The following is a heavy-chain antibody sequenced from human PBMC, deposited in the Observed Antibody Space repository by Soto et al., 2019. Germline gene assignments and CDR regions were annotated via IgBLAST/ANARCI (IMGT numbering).Heavy chain of an antibody. V-gene: IGHV4-34*01. D-gene: IGHD3-10*01. J-gene: IGHJ6*02. CDR2: INHSGST. CDR3: ASRLMVRDPYYGMDV. Sequence: SETLSLTCAVYGGSFSGYYWTWIRQPPGTGLEWIGEINHSGSTNYNPSLKSRVTISVDTSKNQFSLKLSSVTAADTAVYYCASRLMVRDPYYGMDVWGQGTTVT. CDR1: GGSFSGYY.